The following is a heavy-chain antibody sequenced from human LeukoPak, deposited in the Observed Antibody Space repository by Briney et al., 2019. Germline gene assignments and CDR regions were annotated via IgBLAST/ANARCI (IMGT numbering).Heavy chain of an antibody. J-gene: IGHJ6*02. D-gene: IGHD3-10*01. CDR3: ARARHMVRGVIRLPYYYGMDV. V-gene: IGHV4-4*02. Sequence: SETLSLTCAVSGGSISSSNWWSWVRQPPGKGLEWIGEIYHSRSTNYNPSLVNRLTIAVDETKNKFSLKLLSVTAAETTVDYCARARHMVRGVIRLPYYYGMDVWGQGTTVTVSS. CDR1: GGSISSSNW. CDR2: IYHSRST.